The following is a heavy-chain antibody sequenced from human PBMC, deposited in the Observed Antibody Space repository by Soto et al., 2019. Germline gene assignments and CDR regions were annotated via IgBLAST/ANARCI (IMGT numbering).Heavy chain of an antibody. CDR3: ARDLTRTWWNGDYYYYYGMDV. D-gene: IGHD1-1*01. V-gene: IGHV6-1*01. J-gene: IGHJ6*02. CDR1: GDSVSSNSAA. Sequence: SQTLSLTCAISGDSVSSNSAAWNWIRQSPSRGLEWLGRTYYRSKWYNDYAVSVKSRITINPDTSKNQFSLQLNSVTPEDTAVYYCARDLTRTWWNGDYYYYYGMDVWGQGTTVTVSS. CDR2: TYYRSKWYN.